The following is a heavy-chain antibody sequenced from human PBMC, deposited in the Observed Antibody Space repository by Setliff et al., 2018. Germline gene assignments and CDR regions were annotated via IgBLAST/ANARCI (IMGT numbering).Heavy chain of an antibody. Sequence: SETLSLTCAVSGGGSINNYYWSWVRQSPGKGLEWIGFVHFGGDTNYNPSLKSRVTMSADTSNNQFSLNLRSVSAADTAVYYCARAYYYGSGNSHKYYMDVWGKGTAVTVSS. V-gene: IGHV4-59*08. CDR2: VHFGGDT. CDR1: GGGSINNYY. J-gene: IGHJ6*03. CDR3: ARAYYYGSGNSHKYYMDV. D-gene: IGHD3-10*01.